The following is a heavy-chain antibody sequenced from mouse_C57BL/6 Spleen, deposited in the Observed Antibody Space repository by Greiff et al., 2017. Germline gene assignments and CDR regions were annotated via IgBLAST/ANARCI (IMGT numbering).Heavy chain of an antibody. V-gene: IGHV1-72*01. CDR1: GYTFTSYW. J-gene: IGHJ3*01. D-gene: IGHD2-5*01. Sequence: QVQLQQPGAELVQPGASVKLSCKASGYTFTSYWMHWVKQRPGRGLEWIGRIDPTSGGTKYNEKFQSKATLTVDKPSSTAYMQLSSLRSEDSAGYYGARGGYSNRAWFAYWGQGTLVTVSA. CDR3: ARGGYSNRAWFAY. CDR2: IDPTSGGT.